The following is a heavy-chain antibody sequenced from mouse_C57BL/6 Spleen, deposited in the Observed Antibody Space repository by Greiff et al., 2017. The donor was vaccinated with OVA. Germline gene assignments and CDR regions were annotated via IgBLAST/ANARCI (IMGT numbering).Heavy chain of an antibody. CDR1: GYTFTTYP. J-gene: IGHJ3*01. CDR2: FHPYNDDT. D-gene: IGHD2-4*01. Sequence: VQLQQSGAELVKPGASVKMSCKASGYTFTTYPIEWMKQNHGKSLEWIGNFHPYNDDTKYNEKFKGKATLTVEKSSSTVYLELSRLTSDDSAVYYGARGGYDYDDSFPYWGQGTLVTVSA. V-gene: IGHV1-47*01. CDR3: ARGGYDYDDSFPY.